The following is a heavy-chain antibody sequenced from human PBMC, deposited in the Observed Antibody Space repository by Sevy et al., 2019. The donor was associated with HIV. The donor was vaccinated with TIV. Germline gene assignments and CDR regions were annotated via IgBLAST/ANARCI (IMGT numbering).Heavy chain of an antibody. CDR3: ARDTQYSSSLGFDY. Sequence: GGSLRLSCAASGFTFSSYEMNWVRQAPGKGLEWVSYISSSGSTIYYADSVKGRFTISRDNAKNSLYLQMNSLGAEDTAVYYCARDTQYSSSLGFDYWGQGTLVTVSS. V-gene: IGHV3-48*03. D-gene: IGHD6-6*01. CDR2: ISSSGSTI. J-gene: IGHJ4*02. CDR1: GFTFSSYE.